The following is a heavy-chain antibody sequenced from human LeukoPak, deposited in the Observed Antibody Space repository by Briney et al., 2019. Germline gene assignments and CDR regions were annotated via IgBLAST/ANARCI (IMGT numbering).Heavy chain of an antibody. Sequence: PGGSLRLSCTASGFTFGDYAMSWIRQAPGKGLEWVSIITGSGGGSYYADSVKGRFTLSRDNSKNTLYLQMNSLRAEDTAVYFCAKKSLWSGPFDYWGQGTLVTVFS. D-gene: IGHD3-3*01. CDR3: AKKSLWSGPFDY. CDR1: GFTFGDYA. CDR2: ITGSGGGS. J-gene: IGHJ4*02. V-gene: IGHV3-23*01.